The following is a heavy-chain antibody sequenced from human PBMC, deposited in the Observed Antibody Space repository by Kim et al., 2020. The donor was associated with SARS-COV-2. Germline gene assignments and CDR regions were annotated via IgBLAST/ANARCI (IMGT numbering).Heavy chain of an antibody. Sequence: SETLSLTCGVYGGSISDYYWTWIRQPPGKGLEWIAEINHRGITNYNPSLKSRVTISLDTSKKQFSLKLTSVTAADTAVYYCARPLFGGDYSHFFDVWGKG. CDR2: INHRGIT. CDR3: ARPLFGGDYSHFFDV. D-gene: IGHD3-3*01. CDR1: GGSISDYY. J-gene: IGHJ6*03. V-gene: IGHV4-34*01.